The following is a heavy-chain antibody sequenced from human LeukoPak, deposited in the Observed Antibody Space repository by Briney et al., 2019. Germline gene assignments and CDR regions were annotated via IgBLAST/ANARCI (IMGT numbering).Heavy chain of an antibody. V-gene: IGHV3-20*04. D-gene: IGHD1-26*01. Sequence: SGGSLRLSCAASGFTFDDYGMSWVRQAPGKGLEWVSGINWNGGSTGYADSVKGRFTISRDIAKNSLYLQMNSLRAEDTALYYCARHPFPHEEIVGAHWGQGTLVTVSS. CDR2: INWNGGST. CDR3: ARHPFPHEEIVGAH. J-gene: IGHJ4*02. CDR1: GFTFDDYG.